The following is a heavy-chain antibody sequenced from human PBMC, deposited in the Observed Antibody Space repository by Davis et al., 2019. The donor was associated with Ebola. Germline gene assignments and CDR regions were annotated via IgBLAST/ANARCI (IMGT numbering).Heavy chain of an antibody. CDR2: INHSGST. J-gene: IGHJ4*02. CDR3: ARGGSYRPYYFDY. Sequence: PSETLSLTCVVYGGSFSDYYWNWIRQSPGKGLEWIGEINHSGSTNYNPSLKSRVTISIDTSQNQFSLKLNSVTAADTAVYYCARGGSYRPYYFDYWGQGTLVTVSS. D-gene: IGHD3-16*02. V-gene: IGHV4-34*01. CDR1: GGSFSDYY.